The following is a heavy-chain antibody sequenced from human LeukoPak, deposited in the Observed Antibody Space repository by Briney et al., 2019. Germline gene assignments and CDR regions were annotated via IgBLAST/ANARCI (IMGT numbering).Heavy chain of an antibody. CDR2: ISGSGGST. CDR1: GFTFSSYA. D-gene: IGHD5-24*01. Sequence: GGSLRLSCAASGFTFSSYAMSWVRQAPGKGLEWVSAISGSGGSTYYADSVKGRFTISRDNAKNSLFLQMNSLRAEGTAVYYCAREGDGYNSPIDYWGQGTLVTVSS. V-gene: IGHV3-23*01. J-gene: IGHJ4*02. CDR3: AREGDGYNSPIDY.